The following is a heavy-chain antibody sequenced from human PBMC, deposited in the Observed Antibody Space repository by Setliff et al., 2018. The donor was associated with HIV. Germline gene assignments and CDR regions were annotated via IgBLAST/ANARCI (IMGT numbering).Heavy chain of an antibody. V-gene: IGHV1-69*10. D-gene: IGHD5-18*01. CDR2: IVPILGIA. J-gene: IGHJ4*02. CDR3: ARTLPQYTNLFDY. Sequence: SVKVSCKASGGTFTNSAIGWVRQAPGQGLEWMGAIVPILGIANSAQKFQGRVTITTDESTNTAYMELSSLRSDDTAVYYCARTLPQYTNLFDYWGQGTLVTVSS. CDR1: GGTFTNSA.